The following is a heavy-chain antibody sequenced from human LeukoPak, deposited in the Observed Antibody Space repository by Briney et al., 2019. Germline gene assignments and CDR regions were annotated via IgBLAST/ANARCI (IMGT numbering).Heavy chain of an antibody. D-gene: IGHD3-9*01. CDR2: IKPDGSGE. CDR1: GLTFSNHW. CDR3: LTSMGY. V-gene: IGHV3-7*01. Sequence: PGGSLRLSCAATGLTFSNHWMNWVRQAPGKGLEWVANIKPDGSGEYYVDSVKGRFIISRDNAKNSVYLQMNSLRAEDTAVYYMLTSMGYWGQGTLVTVSP. J-gene: IGHJ4*02.